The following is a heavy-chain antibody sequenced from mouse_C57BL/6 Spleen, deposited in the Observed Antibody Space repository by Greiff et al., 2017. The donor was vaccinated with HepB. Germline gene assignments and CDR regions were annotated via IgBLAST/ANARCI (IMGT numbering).Heavy chain of an antibody. CDR2: IDPSDSYT. D-gene: IGHD1-1*01. CDR1: GYTFTSYW. Sequence: QVQLQQPGAELVKPGASVKLSCKASGYTFTSYWMQWVKQRPGQGLEWIGEIDPSDSYTNYNQKFKGKATLTVDTSSSTAYMQLSSLTSEESAVYYCARREFITTVVDYFDYWGQGTTLTVSS. V-gene: IGHV1-50*01. J-gene: IGHJ2*01. CDR3: ARREFITTVVDYFDY.